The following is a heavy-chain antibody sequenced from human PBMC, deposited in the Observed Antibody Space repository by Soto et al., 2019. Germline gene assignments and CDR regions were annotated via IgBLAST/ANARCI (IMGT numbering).Heavy chain of an antibody. CDR2: IGGGGGST. CDR3: AKIAEAVAGTVYGY. V-gene: IGHV3-23*01. Sequence: GGSLRLSCAASGFTFSTYAMGWVRQAPGKGLEWVSAIGGGGGSTFYADSVKGRFTISRDNSRNTLYLQVNSLRAEDTAVYYCAKIAEAVAGTVYGYWGQGTLVTVSS. J-gene: IGHJ4*02. D-gene: IGHD6-19*01. CDR1: GFTFSTYA.